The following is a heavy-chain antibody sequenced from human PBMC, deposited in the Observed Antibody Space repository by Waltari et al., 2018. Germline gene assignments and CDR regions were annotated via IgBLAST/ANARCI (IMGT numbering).Heavy chain of an antibody. J-gene: IGHJ4*02. Sequence: EVKLVESGGGLVHPGGSLRLSCVAAGIAVRHTHMSGVRQAPGKGLEWVSIMYPPGSAYNADSVEGRFTISRDISKNMVHLQMNRLRLEDSATYYCATARDEHTAMVYFDNWGQGTLVSVSS. D-gene: IGHD5-18*01. CDR2: MYPPGSA. CDR3: ATARDEHTAMVYFDN. CDR1: GIAVRHTH. V-gene: IGHV3-66*02.